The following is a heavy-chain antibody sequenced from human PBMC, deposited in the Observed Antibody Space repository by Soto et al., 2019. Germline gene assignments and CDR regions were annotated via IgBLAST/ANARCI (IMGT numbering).Heavy chain of an antibody. J-gene: IGHJ6*02. V-gene: IGHV6-1*01. Sequence: SPTLSLNCAISGDSVCSNSAAWNWIRQALSRGLEWLGRTYYRSKWYNDYAVSVKSRITINPDTSKNQFSLHLNSVTPEDTALYYCARDPKSGSYYPFYYYDMDVWGQGTTGTGS. CDR2: TYYRSKWYN. D-gene: IGHD1-26*01. CDR1: GDSVCSNSAA. CDR3: ARDPKSGSYYPFYYYDMDV.